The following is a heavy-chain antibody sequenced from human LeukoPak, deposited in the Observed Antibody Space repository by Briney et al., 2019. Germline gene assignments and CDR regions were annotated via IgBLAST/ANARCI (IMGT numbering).Heavy chain of an antibody. Sequence: GGSLRLSCAASGFTLSSYWMSWVRQGPGKGLEWVANIKQDGSEKYYVDSVKGRFTISRDNAKTSLYLQMNSLRAGDTAVYYCARVRCLGDAAGTVVCYFDYWGQGTLVTVSS. CDR1: GFTLSSYW. V-gene: IGHV3-7*01. CDR2: IKQDGSEK. CDR3: ARVRCLGDAAGTVVCYFDY. D-gene: IGHD6-13*01. J-gene: IGHJ4*02.